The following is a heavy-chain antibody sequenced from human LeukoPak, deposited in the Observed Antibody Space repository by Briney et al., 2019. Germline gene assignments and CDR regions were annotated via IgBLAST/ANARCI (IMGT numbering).Heavy chain of an antibody. Sequence: PSETLSLTCTVSGGSISSYYWSWVRQAPGKGLEWVSAISGSGGSTYYADSVKGRFTISRDNSKNTLYLQMNSLRAEDTAVYYCAKDRNEYSSSPGRGWGQGTLVTVSS. CDR1: GGSISSYY. V-gene: IGHV3-23*01. D-gene: IGHD6-6*01. CDR2: ISGSGGST. J-gene: IGHJ4*02. CDR3: AKDRNEYSSSPGRG.